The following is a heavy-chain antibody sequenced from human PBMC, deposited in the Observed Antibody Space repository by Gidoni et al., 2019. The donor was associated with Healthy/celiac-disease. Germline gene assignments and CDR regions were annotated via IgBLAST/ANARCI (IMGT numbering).Heavy chain of an antibody. CDR1: GFTFSSYA. V-gene: IGHV3-23*01. D-gene: IGHD3-3*01. CDR2: ISGSGGST. J-gene: IGHJ6*03. CDR3: AKDHGVGTIFGVVIIPYMDV. Sequence: EVQLLESGGGLVQPGGSLRLSCAASGFTFSSYAMSWVRQAPGKGLEWGSAISGSGGSTYYADSVKGRFTISRDNSKNTLYLQMNSLRAEDTAVYYCAKDHGVGTIFGVVIIPYMDVWGKGTTVTVSS.